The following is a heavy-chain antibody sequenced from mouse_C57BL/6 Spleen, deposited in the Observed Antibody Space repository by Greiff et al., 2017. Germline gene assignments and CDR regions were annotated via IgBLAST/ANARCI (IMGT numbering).Heavy chain of an antibody. D-gene: IGHD2-3*01. CDR3: AMVDGYYVHFDY. V-gene: IGHV1-53*01. CDR2: INPSNGGT. J-gene: IGHJ2*01. CDR1: GYTFTSYW. Sequence: QVQLKQPGPELVKPGASVKLSCKASGYTFTSYWMNWVKQRPGQGLEWIGNINPSNGGTNYNEKFKSQATLTVDKSSSTAYMQLSSLTSEDSAVYYCAMVDGYYVHFDYWGQGTTLTVSS.